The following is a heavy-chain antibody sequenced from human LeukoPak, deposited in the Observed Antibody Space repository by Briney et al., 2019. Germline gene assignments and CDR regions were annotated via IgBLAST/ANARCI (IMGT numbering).Heavy chain of an antibody. CDR1: GGTFSSYA. J-gene: IGHJ4*02. D-gene: IGHD5-12*01. V-gene: IGHV1-69*06. CDR2: IIPIFGTA. Sequence: SVKVSCKASGGTFSSYAISWVRQAPGQGLEWMGGIIPIFGTANYAQKFQGRVTITADKSTGTAYMELSSLRSEDTAVYYCASTYSGYDGPRYWGQGTLVTVSS. CDR3: ASTYSGYDGPRY.